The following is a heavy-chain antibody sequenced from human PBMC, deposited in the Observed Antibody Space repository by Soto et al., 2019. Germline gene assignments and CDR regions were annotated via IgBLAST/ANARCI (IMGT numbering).Heavy chain of an antibody. CDR2: IYSSGST. CDR3: ATRPLLPGAP. J-gene: IGHJ3*01. CDR1: GFTFSNND. Sequence: EVQLVESGGGLIQPGGSLRLSCAASGFTFSNNDMNWVRQAPGKGLEWVSLIYSSGSTYYADSVKGRFTISRDNSKNTLYLQMSSLRAEDTAVYYCATRPLLPGAPWGQGTMVTVSS. V-gene: IGHV3-53*01. D-gene: IGHD3-22*01.